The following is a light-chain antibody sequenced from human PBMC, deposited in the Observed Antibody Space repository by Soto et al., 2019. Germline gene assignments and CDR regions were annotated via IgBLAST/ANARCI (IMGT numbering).Light chain of an antibody. J-gene: IGKJ1*01. CDR3: QQYGSSRM. V-gene: IGKV3-20*01. CDR2: GAS. Sequence: EIVLTQSPGTLSLSPGERATLSCRASQSVSIDLAWYQQKPGQAPRLLIFGASSRATGVPDRFSGSGSETEFTLTISRLEPEDFAVYYCQQYGSSRMFGQGTKVEIK. CDR1: QSVSID.